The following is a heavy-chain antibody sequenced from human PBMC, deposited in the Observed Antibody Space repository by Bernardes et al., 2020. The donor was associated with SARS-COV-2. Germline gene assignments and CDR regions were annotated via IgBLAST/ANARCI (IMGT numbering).Heavy chain of an antibody. V-gene: IGHV1-18*01. CDR3: ARDNDYVWGSYRLCSY. D-gene: IGHD3-16*02. CDR1: GYTFTSYG. J-gene: IGHJ4*02. CDR2: ISAYNGNT. Sequence: ASVKVSCKASGYTFTSYGISWVRQAPGQGLEWMGWISAYNGNTNYAQKLQGRVTMTTDTSTSTAYMELRSLRSDDTAVYYCARDNDYVWGSYRLCSYWGQGTLVTVSS.